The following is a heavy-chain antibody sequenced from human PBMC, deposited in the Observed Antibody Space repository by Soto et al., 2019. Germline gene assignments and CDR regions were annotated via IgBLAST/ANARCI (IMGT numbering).Heavy chain of an antibody. J-gene: IGHJ4*02. D-gene: IGHD1-1*01. V-gene: IGHV3-23*01. CDR3: AKDKPGTTSFDC. Sequence: EVQLLESGGGLVQPGGSLRLSCAASGFTISSNAMYWVRQAPGKGLEWVSAISDRGDTTHYADSVKGRFTISRDTSKNTLYLQLNAQRADDTAVYYCAKDKPGTTSFDCWGQGTLVTVSS. CDR2: ISDRGDTT. CDR1: GFTISSNA.